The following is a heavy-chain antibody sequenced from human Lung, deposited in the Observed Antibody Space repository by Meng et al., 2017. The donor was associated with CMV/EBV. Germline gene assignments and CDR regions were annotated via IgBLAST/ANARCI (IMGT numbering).Heavy chain of an antibody. J-gene: IGHJ5*02. CDR1: GFIFSDYY. CDR3: ARDFSAVHNWFDA. Sequence: GESLKISCAASGFIFSDYYMTWIRQAPGKGLEWVAYISSSGSIKKYADSVEGRFTIFRDNAKKSLYLQMNSLGAEDPVFYYCARDFSAVHNWFDAWGRGTLVTVSS. D-gene: IGHD1-26*01. CDR2: ISSSGSIK. V-gene: IGHV3-11*04.